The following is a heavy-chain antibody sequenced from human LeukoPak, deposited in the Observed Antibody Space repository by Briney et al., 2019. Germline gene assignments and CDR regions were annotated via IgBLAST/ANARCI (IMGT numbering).Heavy chain of an antibody. CDR1: GGSITSYY. CDR3: ARVAPAVPRCCGYLDV. CDR2: IYASGIT. Sequence: PSETLSLTCTVSGGSITSYYWSWIRQPAGKGLEWIGRIYASGITNYNPSLKSRVTMSVDTSTNQISLSLTSATAADTAVYYCARVAPAVPRCCGYLDVRGRGTTVTVSS. V-gene: IGHV4-4*07. J-gene: IGHJ6*03. D-gene: IGHD2-21*01.